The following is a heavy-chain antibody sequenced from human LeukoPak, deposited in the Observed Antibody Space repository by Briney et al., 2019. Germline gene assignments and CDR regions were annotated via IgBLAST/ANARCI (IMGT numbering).Heavy chain of an antibody. Sequence: PGGSLRLSCAASGFTFSSYSMNWVRQAPGKGLEWVSYISSSSSTIYYADSVKGRFAISRDNAKNSLYLQMNSLRAEDTAVYYCARIVGLYWYFDLWGRGTLVTVSS. CDR2: ISSSSSTI. D-gene: IGHD3-10*01. V-gene: IGHV3-48*01. CDR3: ARIVGLYWYFDL. J-gene: IGHJ2*01. CDR1: GFTFSSYS.